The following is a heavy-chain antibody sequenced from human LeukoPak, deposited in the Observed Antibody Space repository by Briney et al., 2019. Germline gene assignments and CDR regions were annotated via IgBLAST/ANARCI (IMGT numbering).Heavy chain of an antibody. Sequence: ASVKVSCKASGYTFTGYYMHWVRQAPGQGLEWMGWINPNSGGTNYAQKFQGRVTMTRDTSTSTVYMELSSLRSENTAVYYCAREPPDSRSGGLDYWRQGTLVTVSS. CDR3: AREPPDSRSGGLDY. CDR1: GYTFTGYY. J-gene: IGHJ4*02. V-gene: IGHV1-2*02. D-gene: IGHD6-13*01. CDR2: INPNSGGT.